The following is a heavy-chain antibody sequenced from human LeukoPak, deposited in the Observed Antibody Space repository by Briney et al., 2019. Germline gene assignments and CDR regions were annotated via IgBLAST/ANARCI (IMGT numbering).Heavy chain of an antibody. J-gene: IGHJ5*02. CDR1: GGTFSSYA. CDR3: ARNTIFGVVLTPDNWFDP. V-gene: IGHV1-69*05. D-gene: IGHD3-3*01. Sequence: SVKVSCKASGGTFSSYAISWVRQAPGQGLEWMGGIIPIFGTANYAQKFQGRVTITTDESTSTAYMELSSLRSEDTAVYYCARNTIFGVVLTPDNWFDPWGQGTLVTASS. CDR2: IIPIFGTA.